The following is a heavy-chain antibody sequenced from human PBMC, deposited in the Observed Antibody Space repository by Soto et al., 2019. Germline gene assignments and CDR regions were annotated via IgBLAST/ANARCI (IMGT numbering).Heavy chain of an antibody. D-gene: IGHD6-19*01. CDR1: GGSISSGGYY. V-gene: IGHV4-31*03. CDR3: ARERYSSGWYVYYYYGMDV. J-gene: IGHJ6*02. Sequence: SETLSLTCTVSGGSISSGGYYWSWIRQHPGKGLEWIGYIYYSGSTYYNPSLKSRVTISVDTSKNQFSLKLSSVTAADTAVYYCARERYSSGWYVYYYYGMDVWGQGTTVTVSS. CDR2: IYYSGST.